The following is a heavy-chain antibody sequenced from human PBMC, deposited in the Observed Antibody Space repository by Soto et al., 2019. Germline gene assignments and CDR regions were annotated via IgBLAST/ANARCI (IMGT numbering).Heavy chain of an antibody. CDR3: ARGLGITIFGVVITNWFDP. V-gene: IGHV1-69*06. J-gene: IGHJ5*02. Sequence: QVQLVQSGAEVKKPGSSVKVSCKASGGTFSSYAISWVRQAPGQGLEWMGGIIPIFGTATYAQKFQGRVTITADKSTSTAYMELSSLRSEDTAVYYCARGLGITIFGVVITNWFDPWGQGTLVTVSS. CDR2: IIPIFGTA. CDR1: GGTFSSYA. D-gene: IGHD3-3*01.